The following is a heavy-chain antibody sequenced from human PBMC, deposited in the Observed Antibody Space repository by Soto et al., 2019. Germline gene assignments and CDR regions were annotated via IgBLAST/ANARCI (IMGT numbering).Heavy chain of an antibody. CDR1: GFTFTSYA. CDR2: ISGSGGSE. CDR3: AKGDTTMITDYYVMDV. J-gene: IGHJ6*02. V-gene: IGHV3-23*01. D-gene: IGHD5-18*01. Sequence: GGSLRLSCAVSGFTFTSYAMTWVRQAPGKGLEWVSAISGSGGSEFYADSVKGRFTISRDNSKNTLYLQMKSLRAEDTALYYCAKGDTTMITDYYVMDVWGQGTTVTVSS.